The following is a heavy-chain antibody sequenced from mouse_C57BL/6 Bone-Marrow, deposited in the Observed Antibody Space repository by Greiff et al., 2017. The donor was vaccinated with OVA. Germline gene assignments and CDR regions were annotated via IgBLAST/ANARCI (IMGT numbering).Heavy chain of an antibody. V-gene: IGHV5-4*01. D-gene: IGHD2-1*01. CDR2: ISDGGSYT. CDR3: ARDLLGWYFDV. Sequence: EVQGVESGGGLVKPGGSLKLSCAASGFTFSSYAMSWVRQTPEKRLEWVATISDGGSYTYYPDNVKGRFTISRDNAKNNLYLQMSHLKSEDTAMYYCARDLLGWYFDVWGTGTTVTVSS. J-gene: IGHJ1*03. CDR1: GFTFSSYA.